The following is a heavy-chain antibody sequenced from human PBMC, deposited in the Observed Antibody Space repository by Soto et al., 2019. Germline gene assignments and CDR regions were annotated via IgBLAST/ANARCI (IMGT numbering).Heavy chain of an antibody. CDR1: GFTFSDYY. V-gene: IGHV3-11*01. CDR3: ASADYDILTGYYYGMDV. J-gene: IGHJ6*02. CDR2: ISSSGSTI. Sequence: QVQLVESGGGLVKPGGSLRLSYAASGFTFSDYYMSWIRQAPGKGLEWVSYISSSGSTIYYADSVKGRFTISRDNAKNSLYLQMNSLRAEDTAVYYCASADYDILTGYYYGMDVWGQGTTVTVSS. D-gene: IGHD3-9*01.